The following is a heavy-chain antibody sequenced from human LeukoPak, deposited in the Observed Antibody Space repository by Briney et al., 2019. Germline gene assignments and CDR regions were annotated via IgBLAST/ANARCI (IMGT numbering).Heavy chain of an antibody. J-gene: IGHJ4*02. Sequence: GGSLRLSCAASGFTFCRYSINWVCQAPGKGVEWVSSISSSSSYIYYADSVKGRFTISRDNAKNSLYLQMISLRAQNTAVYYCARSVKTYYYDSSGYYLTEPPFDYWGQGTLVTVSS. CDR1: GFTFCRYS. CDR3: ARSVKTYYYDSSGYYLTEPPFDY. V-gene: IGHV3-21*01. D-gene: IGHD3-22*01. CDR2: ISSSSSYI.